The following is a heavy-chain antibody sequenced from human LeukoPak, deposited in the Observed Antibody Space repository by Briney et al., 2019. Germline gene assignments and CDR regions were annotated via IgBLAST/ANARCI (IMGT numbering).Heavy chain of an antibody. CDR2: INQDGSEK. Sequence: PGGSLRLSCAASGFKFSTYWMTWVRQAPGKGLEWVANINQDGSEKYYVDSVKGRFTISRDNAKSSLYLQMNSLRAEDTAVYYCARDMVGATRRYFDYWGQGTLVTVSS. CDR3: ARDMVGATRRYFDY. V-gene: IGHV3-7*01. J-gene: IGHJ4*02. CDR1: GFKFSTYW. D-gene: IGHD1-26*01.